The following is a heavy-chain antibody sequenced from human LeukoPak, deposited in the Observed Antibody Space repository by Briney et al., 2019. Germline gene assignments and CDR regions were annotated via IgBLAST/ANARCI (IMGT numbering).Heavy chain of an antibody. J-gene: IGHJ4*02. CDR2: IYHSGST. V-gene: IGHV4-30-2*01. Sequence: SETLSLTCTVSGVSISSGGHYWSWIRQPPGKGLECIWYIYHSGSTYYNPSLKSRVTISVDRSKNQFSLKLSSVTAADTAVYYCARGYNWNYGPFDYWGQGTLVTVSS. D-gene: IGHD1-7*01. CDR1: GVSISSGGHY. CDR3: ARGYNWNYGPFDY.